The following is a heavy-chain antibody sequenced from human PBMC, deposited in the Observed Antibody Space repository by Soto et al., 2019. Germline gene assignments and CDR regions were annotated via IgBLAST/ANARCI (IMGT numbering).Heavy chain of an antibody. J-gene: IGHJ6*03. CDR2: ISGSGGST. D-gene: IGHD2-2*01. CDR1: GFTFSTYA. CDR3: AKDPRYCSVTSCYGGYYYMHV. Sequence: EVQLLESGGGLVQPGGSLRLSCAASGFTFSTYAMSWVRQAPGKGLEWVSGISGSGGSTYYGDSVKGRFTISRDNSKNTLYLQLDSLRADDTAVYYCAKDPRYCSVTSCYGGYYYMHVWGKGTTVTVSS. V-gene: IGHV3-23*01.